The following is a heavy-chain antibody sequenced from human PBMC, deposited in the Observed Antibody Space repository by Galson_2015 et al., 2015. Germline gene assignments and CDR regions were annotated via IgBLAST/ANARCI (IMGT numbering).Heavy chain of an antibody. J-gene: IGHJ4*02. CDR1: GYTFTSYD. D-gene: IGHD5-24*01. V-gene: IGHV1-8*01. CDR3: ARSGYNYDAGDY. Sequence: SVKVSCKASGYTFTSYDLNWVRQATGQGLEWMGWMNPNSGNTGYAQKFQGRVTMTRNTSISTAYMELSSLRSEDAAVYYCARSGYNYDAGDYWGQGTLVTVSS. CDR2: MNPNSGNT.